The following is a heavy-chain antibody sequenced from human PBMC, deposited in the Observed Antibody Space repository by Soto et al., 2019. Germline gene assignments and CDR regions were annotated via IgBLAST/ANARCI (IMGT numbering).Heavy chain of an antibody. J-gene: IGHJ3*02. CDR1: GFSFGDYW. CDR2: INKDATEE. V-gene: IGHV3-7*01. CDR3: ANSLEDSSSRYRAFDN. Sequence: PGGSLRLSCAASGFSFGDYWMSWVRQAPGKGLEWVANINKDATEEDYVDSVKGRFTISRDNAKNSLYLQMSGLRAEDTAIYYCANSLEDSSSRYRAFDNWGQGTMVTVSS. D-gene: IGHD6-13*01.